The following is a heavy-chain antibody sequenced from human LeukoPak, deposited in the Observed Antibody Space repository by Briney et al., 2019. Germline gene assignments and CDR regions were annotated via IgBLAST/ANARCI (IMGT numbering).Heavy chain of an antibody. V-gene: IGHV4-39*01. D-gene: IGHD3-9*01. CDR2: IYYSGTT. CDR3: ARRGDILTDYAFDY. CDR1: GGSINSNSHH. Sequence: AETLSLTCSVSGGSINSNSHHWDWIRQAPGKGLEWIGNIYYSGTTSYNPSLKSRVTISFDTSKNQFSLRLSSVTAADTAVYYCARRGDILTDYAFDYWGRGTLVTVSS. J-gene: IGHJ4*02.